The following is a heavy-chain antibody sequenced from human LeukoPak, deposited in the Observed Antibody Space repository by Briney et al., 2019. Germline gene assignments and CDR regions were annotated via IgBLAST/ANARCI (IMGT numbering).Heavy chain of an antibody. CDR2: INSDGSST. CDR3: ARPGYSYGRYFDY. D-gene: IGHD5-18*01. V-gene: IGHV3-74*01. J-gene: IGHJ4*02. CDR1: GFTFSSYW. Sequence: PGGSLRLSGAASGFTFSSYWMHWVRQAPGKGLVWVSRINSDGSSTSYADSVKGRFTISRDNANNTLYLQMNCLRGEGTAVYYCARPGYSYGRYFDYWGQGTLVTVSS.